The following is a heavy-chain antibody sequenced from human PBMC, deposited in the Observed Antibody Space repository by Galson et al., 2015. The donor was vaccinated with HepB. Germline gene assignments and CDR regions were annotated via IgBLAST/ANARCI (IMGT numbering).Heavy chain of an antibody. D-gene: IGHD6-13*01. CDR3: ARDKRIPGIAAAGTGVRWFDP. V-gene: IGHV3-48*02. CDR2: ISSSSSTI. CDR1: GFTFSGYS. J-gene: IGHJ5*02. Sequence: SLGLSCAASGFTFSGYSMNWVRQAPGKGLEWVSYISSSSSTIYYADSVKGRFTISRDNAKNSLYLQMNSLRDEDTAVYYCARDKRIPGIAAAGTGVRWFDPWGQGTLVTVSS.